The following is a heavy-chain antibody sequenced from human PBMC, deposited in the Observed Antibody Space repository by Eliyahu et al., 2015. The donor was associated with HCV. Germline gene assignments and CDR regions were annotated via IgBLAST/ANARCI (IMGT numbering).Heavy chain of an antibody. CDR2: INYSGST. CDR3: ASGGGGIAVAGTGGWFDP. CDR1: GGSITXYY. V-gene: IGHV4-59*01. Sequence: QVQLQESGPGLVKPSETLSLTCTVPGGSITXYYGAGXRQPPGKGLEWIGYINYSGSTNYNPSLKSRVTISLDTSKNQFSLNLTSVTAADTAIYYCASGGGGIAVAGTGGWFDPWGQGTLVTVSS. D-gene: IGHD6-19*01. J-gene: IGHJ5*02.